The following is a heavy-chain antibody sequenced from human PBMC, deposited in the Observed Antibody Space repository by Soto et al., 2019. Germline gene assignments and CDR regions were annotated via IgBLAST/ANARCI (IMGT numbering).Heavy chain of an antibody. CDR3: ARATSSSWSYYYYYGMDV. CDR1: GFTFSDYY. D-gene: IGHD6-13*01. V-gene: IGHV3-11*01. CDR2: ISSSGSTI. J-gene: IGHJ6*02. Sequence: LRLSCAASGFTFSDYYMSWIRQAPGKGLEWVSYISSSGSTIYYADSVKGRFTISRDNAKNSLYLQMNSLRAEDTAVYYCARATSSSWSYYYYYGMDVWGQGTTVTVSS.